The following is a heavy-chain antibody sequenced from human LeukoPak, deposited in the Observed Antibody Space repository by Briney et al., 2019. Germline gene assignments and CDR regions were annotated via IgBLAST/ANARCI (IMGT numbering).Heavy chain of an antibody. CDR2: ISGSGDGP. Sequence: GGSLRLSCVASGFFFSSYSMSWVRQGPGKGLEWVGTISGSGDGPYYADSVLGRFTISRDNSKNILYLQMNSLRAEDTAVYYCASGPQLVQMGYWGQGTLVTVSS. J-gene: IGHJ4*02. V-gene: IGHV3-23*01. D-gene: IGHD6-13*01. CDR3: ASGPQLVQMGY. CDR1: GFFFSSYS.